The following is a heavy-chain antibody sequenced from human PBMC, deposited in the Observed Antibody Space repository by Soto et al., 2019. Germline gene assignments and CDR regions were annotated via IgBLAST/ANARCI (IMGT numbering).Heavy chain of an antibody. CDR3: TRDRGGNFYGGFDY. CDR2: INIEGSTT. CDR1: GFTFNNYW. D-gene: IGHD1-26*01. J-gene: IGHJ4*02. Sequence: EVQLVESGGGLVQPGGSLRLSCAASGFTFNNYWMHWVRQAPGKGLVWVSRINIEGSTTDYADSVRGRFAISRDNAKNTLYLQINSLREEDTAVYYCTRDRGGNFYGGFDYWGRGTLVTVSP. V-gene: IGHV3-74*01.